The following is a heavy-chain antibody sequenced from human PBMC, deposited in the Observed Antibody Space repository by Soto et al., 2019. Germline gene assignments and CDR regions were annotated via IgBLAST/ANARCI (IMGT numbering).Heavy chain of an antibody. CDR3: ARDLHGDPYY. V-gene: IGHV1-18*01. Sequence: GPVKVSCKASGYTFTSYGISWVRQAPGQGLEWMGWISAYNGNTNYAQKLQGRVTMTTDTSTSTAYMQLRSLRSDDTAVYYCARDLHGDPYYWGQGTLVTVSS. D-gene: IGHD4-17*01. CDR2: ISAYNGNT. CDR1: GYTFTSYG. J-gene: IGHJ4*02.